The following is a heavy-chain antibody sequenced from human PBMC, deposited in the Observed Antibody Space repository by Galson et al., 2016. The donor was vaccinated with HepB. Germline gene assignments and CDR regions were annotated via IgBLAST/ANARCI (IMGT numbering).Heavy chain of an antibody. D-gene: IGHD2-21*01. V-gene: IGHV4-38-2*01. Sequence: TLSLPCPVSGYAISSGYDYWGWIRQPPGKGLEWIASVDQSGRTYYNPSLKSRVTISVDTSKNQFSLKLNSLTAADTAVFYCVRSGDSGAFDFWGQGTLVTVSS. CDR3: VRSGDSGAFDF. J-gene: IGHJ3*01. CDR1: GYAISSGYDY. CDR2: VDQSGRT.